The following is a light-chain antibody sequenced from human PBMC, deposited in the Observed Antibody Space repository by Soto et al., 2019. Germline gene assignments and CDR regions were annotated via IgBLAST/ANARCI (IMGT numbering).Light chain of an antibody. CDR1: QGIGSY. V-gene: IGKV1-9*01. J-gene: IGKJ3*01. Sequence: DIQLTQSPSFLSASVGDRVTITCRASQGIGSYLAWYQQKPGKAPKLLIYAASTLQSGVPSRFSGSGSGTEFTLTISSRQPEDFGTYYCQQLNSYPFGPGTKVHIK. CDR3: QQLNSYP. CDR2: AAS.